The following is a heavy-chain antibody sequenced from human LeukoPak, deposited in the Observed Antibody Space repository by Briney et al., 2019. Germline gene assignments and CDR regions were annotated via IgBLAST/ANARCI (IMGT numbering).Heavy chain of an antibody. Sequence: SETLSLTCTVSGGSISSRSYYWGWIRQPPGKGLEWIGSIYYKGNTYLNPSLKSRVTISEDTSKNQFSLKLNSVTAADTAVYYCARETSLAGFASSLGFNYWGQGILVTVSS. CDR3: ARETSLAGFASSLGFNY. CDR2: IYYKGNT. J-gene: IGHJ4*02. D-gene: IGHD2-15*01. V-gene: IGHV4-39*07. CDR1: GGSISSRSYY.